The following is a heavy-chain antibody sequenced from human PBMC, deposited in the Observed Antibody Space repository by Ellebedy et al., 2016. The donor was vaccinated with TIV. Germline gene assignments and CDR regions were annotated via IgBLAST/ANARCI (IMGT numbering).Heavy chain of an antibody. Sequence: AASVKVSCKPSGYTFTSYDINWVRQAPGQGLEYLGWMQPGSGNTGYAQKFEGRVTMTRDTSTDTAYMELNSLRSEDTAVYYCTVGLFDPWGQGTLVTVSS. CDR2: MQPGSGNT. J-gene: IGHJ5*02. V-gene: IGHV1-8*01. CDR3: TVGLFDP. CDR1: GYTFTSYD. D-gene: IGHD3-10*01.